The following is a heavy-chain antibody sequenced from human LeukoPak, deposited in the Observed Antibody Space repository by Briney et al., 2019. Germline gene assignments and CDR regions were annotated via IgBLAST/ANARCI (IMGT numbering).Heavy chain of an antibody. CDR2: MYYRGST. CDR3: ARDILAGYSSSWGGFDP. Sequence: PSETLSLTCTVSGGSISSSSHYWGWIRQPPGKGLEWIGSMYYRGSTYHNPSLKSRVTISVDTSKNQFSLKLSSVTAADTAVYYCARDILAGYSSSWGGFDPWGQGTLVTVSS. D-gene: IGHD6-13*01. J-gene: IGHJ5*02. V-gene: IGHV4-39*07. CDR1: GGSISSSSHY.